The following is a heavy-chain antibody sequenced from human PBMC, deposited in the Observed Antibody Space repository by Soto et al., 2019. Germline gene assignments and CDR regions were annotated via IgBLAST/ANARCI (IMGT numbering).Heavy chain of an antibody. D-gene: IGHD5-12*01. Sequence: SETLSLTCTVSGGSISSYYWSWIRQPPGKGLEWIGYIYYSGSTNYNPSLKSRVTISVDTSKNQFSLKLSSVTAADTAVYYCARGANIVATAPFDYWGQGTLVTVSS. J-gene: IGHJ4*02. CDR1: GGSISSYY. CDR3: ARGANIVATAPFDY. V-gene: IGHV4-59*01. CDR2: IYYSGST.